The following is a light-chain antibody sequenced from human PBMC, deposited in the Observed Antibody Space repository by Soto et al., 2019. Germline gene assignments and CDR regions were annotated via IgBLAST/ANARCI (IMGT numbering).Light chain of an antibody. Sequence: QPVLTQPASVSGSPGQSITISCTGTSSDVGAYNSVSWYQKHPGKAPKLIIYDVSTRPSGISDRFSGSKSGNTASLTISGLQAEDESDYYGSSYTTSFTYVFGTGTKLTVL. CDR2: DVS. CDR3: SSYTTSFTYV. J-gene: IGLJ1*01. V-gene: IGLV2-14*01. CDR1: SSDVGAYNS.